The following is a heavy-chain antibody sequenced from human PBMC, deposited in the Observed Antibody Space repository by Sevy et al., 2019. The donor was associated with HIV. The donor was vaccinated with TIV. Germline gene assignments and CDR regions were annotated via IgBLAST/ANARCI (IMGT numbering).Heavy chain of an antibody. J-gene: IGHJ6*02. CDR1: GYTFTGYY. CDR3: ARDVFRDSDWDYCYAMDL. CDR2: INPNSGDT. V-gene: IGHV1-2*06. Sequence: ASVKVSCKASGYTFTGYYLHWVRQAHGQGLEWMGRINPNSGDTNYAQNFQGRDTMTRDTSISTAFMELTRLTSDDAAVYYCARDVFRDSDWDYCYAMDLWGQGTTVSVSS. D-gene: IGHD3-9*01.